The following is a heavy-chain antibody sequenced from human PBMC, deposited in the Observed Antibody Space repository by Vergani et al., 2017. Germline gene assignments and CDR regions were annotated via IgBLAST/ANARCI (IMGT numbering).Heavy chain of an antibody. Sequence: QVQLQESGPGLVKPSETLSLTCTVSGYSISSGYYWGWIRQPPRKGLEWIGSIYHSGSTSYNPSLKSRVTISVDTAKNQFSLKLSSVTAADTAVYYCARADFWTDQQCXFDYWGQGTLVTVSS. D-gene: IGHD3-3*01. J-gene: IGHJ4*02. CDR3: ARADFWTDQQCXFDY. CDR2: IYHSGST. CDR1: GYSISSGYY. V-gene: IGHV4-38-2*02.